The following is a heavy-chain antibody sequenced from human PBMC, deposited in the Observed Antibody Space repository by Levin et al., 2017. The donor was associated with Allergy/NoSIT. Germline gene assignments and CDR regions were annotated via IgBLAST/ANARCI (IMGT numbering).Heavy chain of an antibody. CDR3: AKDQGNWNYYFDC. CDR2: ISGSGAST. V-gene: IGHV3-23*01. D-gene: IGHD1-7*01. Sequence: GESLKISCAASGFTFRNYAMTWVRQAPGRGLEWVSAISGSGASTNYADSVKGRFTISRDNSKNTLYLQMNSLRAEDTALYYCAKDQGNWNYYFDCWGQGTLVAVSS. CDR1: GFTFRNYA. J-gene: IGHJ4*02.